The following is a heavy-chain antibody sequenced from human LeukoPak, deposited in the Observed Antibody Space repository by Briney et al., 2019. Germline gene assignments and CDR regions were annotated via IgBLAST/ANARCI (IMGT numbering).Heavy chain of an antibody. CDR3: ARVAGYWNYMDV. CDR2: MNPNSGNT. J-gene: IGHJ6*03. Sequence: ASVKVSCKASGYTFTSYDINWVRQATGQGLEWMGWMNPNSGNTGYAQKFQGRVTITRNTSISTAYMELSSLRSEDTAVYYCARVAGYWNYMDVWGKGTTVTVSS. D-gene: IGHD2-15*01. V-gene: IGHV1-8*03. CDR1: GYTFTSYD.